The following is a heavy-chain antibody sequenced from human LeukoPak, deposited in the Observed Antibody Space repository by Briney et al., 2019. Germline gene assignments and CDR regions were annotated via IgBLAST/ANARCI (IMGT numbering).Heavy chain of an antibody. V-gene: IGHV3-23*01. CDR1: GFSFSSYA. CDR3: AKVSSYGDYVDY. CDR2: ISGSGGST. Sequence: GGSLRLSCAASGFSFSSYAMSWVRQAPGKGLEWVSAISGSGGSTYYADSVKGRFTISRDNSKNALSLQMNSLRAEDTAVYYRAKVSSYGDYVDYWGQGTLVTVSS. J-gene: IGHJ4*02. D-gene: IGHD4-17*01.